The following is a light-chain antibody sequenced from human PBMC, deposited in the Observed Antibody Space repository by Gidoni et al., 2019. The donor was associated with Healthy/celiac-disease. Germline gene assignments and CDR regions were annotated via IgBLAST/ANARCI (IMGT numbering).Light chain of an antibody. Sequence: EIGLTQSPATLSLSPGERATLSCRASQSVSSYLAWYHQKPGQAPRLLIYDASNRATGISARFSGSGSGTDFTLTISSLEPEDFAVYYCQQRSNWPPVTFGPGTKVDIK. V-gene: IGKV3-11*01. CDR3: QQRSNWPPVT. J-gene: IGKJ3*01. CDR1: QSVSSY. CDR2: DAS.